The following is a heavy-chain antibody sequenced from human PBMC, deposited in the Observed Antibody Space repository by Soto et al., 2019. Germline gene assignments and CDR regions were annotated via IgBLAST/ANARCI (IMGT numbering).Heavy chain of an antibody. CDR3: ARYSSLNNWFDP. CDR2: IDWDDDK. CDR1: GCSLSTSGMC. J-gene: IGHJ5*02. V-gene: IGHV2-70*01. D-gene: IGHD6-6*01. Sequence: SGPTRVNPTETLTLTCTFSGCSLSTSGMCVSWIRQPPGKALEWLALIDWDDDKYYRTSLKTRLTISKDTSKNQVDLTMTNMDPVYTATYYCARYSSLNNWFDPWGPGPLVTVSS.